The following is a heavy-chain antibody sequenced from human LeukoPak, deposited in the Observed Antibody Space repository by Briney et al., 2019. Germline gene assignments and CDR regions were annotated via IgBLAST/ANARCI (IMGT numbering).Heavy chain of an antibody. D-gene: IGHD3-10*01. CDR3: ARGALWFGESSIDY. CDR2: IIPIFGTA. CDR1: GGTFSSYA. J-gene: IGHJ4*02. Sequence: GASVKVSCKASGGTFSSYAISWVRQAPGQGLEWMGGIIPIFGTANYAQKFQGRVTITADESTSTAYMELRSLRSDDTAVYYCARGALWFGESSIDYWGQGTLVTVSS. V-gene: IGHV1-69*13.